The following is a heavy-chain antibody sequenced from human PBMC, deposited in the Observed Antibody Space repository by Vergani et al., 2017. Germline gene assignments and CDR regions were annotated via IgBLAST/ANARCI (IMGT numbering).Heavy chain of an antibody. Sequence: QLQLQESGPGLVKPSETLSLTCTVSGGSISRSSYYWGWIRQPPGKGLEWIGSIHTSGSTNYNPSLKSRVTMSEDTSKNQFSLNLTSVTAADTAVYFCARGSCLGGSCYKPLFDYWGQGILVTVSS. CDR2: IHTSGST. D-gene: IGHD2-15*01. V-gene: IGHV4-39*07. CDR1: GGSISRSSYY. CDR3: ARGSCLGGSCYKPLFDY. J-gene: IGHJ4*02.